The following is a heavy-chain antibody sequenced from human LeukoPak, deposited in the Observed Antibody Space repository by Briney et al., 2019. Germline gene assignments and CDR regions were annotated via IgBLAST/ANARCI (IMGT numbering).Heavy chain of an antibody. CDR2: IYYSGAT. CDR3: ARDGLFPGEEGAAHFDY. J-gene: IGHJ4*02. V-gene: IGHV4-39*07. CDR1: GGSILSSSYF. Sequence: SETLSLTCTVSGGSILSSSYFWGWIRQPPGKGLEWIGSIYYSGATYYNPSLKSRGTISVDTSKNQFSLKLTSVTVADTAVYYCARDGLFPGEEGAAHFDYWGQGTLVIASS. D-gene: IGHD1-26*01.